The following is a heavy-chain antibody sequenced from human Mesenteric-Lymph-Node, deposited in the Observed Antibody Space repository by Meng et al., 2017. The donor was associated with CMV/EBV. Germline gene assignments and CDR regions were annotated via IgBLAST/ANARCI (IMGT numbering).Heavy chain of an antibody. Sequence: SETLSLTCTVSGYSITSGYYWGWIRQPPGKGLEWIGNIYHSGSTNYNPSLKSRVTISVDTSKNQFSLMLNSVAAADTAIYYCAGDGSGSDYWGQGMLVTVSS. CDR2: IYHSGST. CDR1: GYSITSGYY. V-gene: IGHV4-38-2*02. J-gene: IGHJ4*02. CDR3: AGDGSGSDY. D-gene: IGHD1-26*01.